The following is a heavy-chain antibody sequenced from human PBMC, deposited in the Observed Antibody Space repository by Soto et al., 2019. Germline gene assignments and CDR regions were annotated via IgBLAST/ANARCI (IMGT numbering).Heavy chain of an antibody. V-gene: IGHV4-30-4*01. CDR3: ARDYYYDSSGYSHYFDY. D-gene: IGHD3-22*01. J-gene: IGHJ4*02. CDR2: IYYSGST. Sequence: SETLSLTCTVSGDSISSGDNYWSWMRQPPGKVLEWIRYIYYSGSTTYNPSLKSRVTISVDTSKNQFSLRLSSVTAADTAVYYCARDYYYDSSGYSHYFDYWGQGTLVNVSS. CDR1: GDSISSGDNY.